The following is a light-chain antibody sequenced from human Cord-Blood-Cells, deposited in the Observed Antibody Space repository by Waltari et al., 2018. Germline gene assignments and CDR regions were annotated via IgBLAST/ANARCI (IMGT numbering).Light chain of an antibody. CDR1: QSVSSN. CDR2: GAS. Sequence: EIVMTKSPATLSVSPGERVTLSCRASQSVSSNLVWYQQQPGQAPRLLIYGASTRATGIPSRFSGSGSGTEFTLTISSLQSEDFAVYYCQQYNNWLPITFGQGTRLDIK. J-gene: IGKJ5*01. V-gene: IGKV3-15*01. CDR3: QQYNNWLPIT.